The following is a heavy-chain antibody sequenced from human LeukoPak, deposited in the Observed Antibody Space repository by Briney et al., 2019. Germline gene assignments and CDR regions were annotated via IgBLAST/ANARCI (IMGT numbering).Heavy chain of an antibody. D-gene: IGHD1-26*01. CDR2: IGGGDT. CDR3: AKDGQSFNSMWDYLDS. CDR1: GFDFSTYA. J-gene: IGHJ4*02. V-gene: IGHV3-23*01. Sequence: GGSLRLSCAASGFDFSTYAMSWVRQAPGKGLEWVSGIGGGDTHYADSVKGRFTISRDNSKSTVELHMSSLRVEDTVVYYCAKDGQSFNSMWDYLDSWGRGTLVTVSS.